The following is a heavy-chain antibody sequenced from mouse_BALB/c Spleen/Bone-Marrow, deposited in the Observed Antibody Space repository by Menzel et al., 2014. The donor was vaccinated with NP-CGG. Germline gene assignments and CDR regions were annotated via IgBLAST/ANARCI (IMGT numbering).Heavy chain of an antibody. CDR3: TVSLTLYYFDY. Sequence: DVHLVESGTVLARPGASVKMSCKASGYSFTSYWMHWVKQRPGQGLDWIGAIYPGNSNTNYNQKFTGKAKLTAVTSASTAYMELSSLTNEDSAVYYCTVSLTLYYFDYWGQGTTLTVSS. V-gene: IGHV1-5*01. CDR2: IYPGNSNT. CDR1: GYSFTSYW. D-gene: IGHD5-1*01. J-gene: IGHJ2*01.